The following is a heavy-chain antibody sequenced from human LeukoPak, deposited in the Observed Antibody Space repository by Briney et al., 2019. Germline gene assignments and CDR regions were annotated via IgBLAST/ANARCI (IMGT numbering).Heavy chain of an antibody. CDR1: GGSISSYY. D-gene: IGHD4-17*01. J-gene: IGHJ3*02. CDR3: ARAHGDPDAFDI. CDR2: IYYSGST. V-gene: IGHV4-59*01. Sequence: SETLSLTCTVSGGSISSYYWSWIRQPPGKGLEWIGYIYYSGSTNYNPSLKSRVTISVDTSKNQFSLKLSSVTAADTAVYYCARAHGDPDAFDIWGQGTMVTVSS.